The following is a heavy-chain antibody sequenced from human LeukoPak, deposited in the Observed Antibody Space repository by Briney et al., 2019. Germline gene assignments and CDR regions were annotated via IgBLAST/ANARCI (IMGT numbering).Heavy chain of an antibody. Sequence: GASVKVPCKASGYTFTSYDVNWVRQATGQGLEWMGWMNTNSGNTGYAQKFQGRVTMTRNTSISTAYMELSSLRSEDTAVYYCATVRFGELDVAYYYGMDVWGQGTTVTVSS. CDR2: MNTNSGNT. V-gene: IGHV1-8*01. CDR3: ATVRFGELDVAYYYGMDV. CDR1: GYTFTSYD. D-gene: IGHD3-10*01. J-gene: IGHJ6*02.